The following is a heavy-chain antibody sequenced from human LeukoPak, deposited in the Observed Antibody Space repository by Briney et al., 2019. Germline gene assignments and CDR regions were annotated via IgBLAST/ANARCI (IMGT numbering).Heavy chain of an antibody. CDR2: ISWNSGSI. CDR3: AKGIRSTGTYYFDY. D-gene: IGHD1-14*01. V-gene: IGHV3-9*01. CDR1: GFTFDDYA. Sequence: QPGRSLRLSCAASGFTFDDYAMHWVRQAPGKGLEWVSGISWNSGSIGYADSVKGRFTISRDNAKNSLYLQMNSLRAEDTALYYCAKGIRSTGTYYFDYWGQGTLVTVSS. J-gene: IGHJ4*02.